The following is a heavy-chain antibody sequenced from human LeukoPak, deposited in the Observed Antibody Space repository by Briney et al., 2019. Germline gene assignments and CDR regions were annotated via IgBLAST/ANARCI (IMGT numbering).Heavy chain of an antibody. J-gene: IGHJ6*03. CDR3: AKNFWSDKYYYYYMDV. CDR1: GFSFSNYA. CDR2: IIRGGST. V-gene: IGHV3-23*01. D-gene: IGHD3-3*01. Sequence: GSLRLSCAASGFSFSNYAMSWVRQAPGKGLEWVSGIIRGGSTYYADSAKGRFTISRDNSKNTLYLQMNSLRAEDTAVYYCAKNFWSDKYYYYYMDVWGKGTTVTVSS.